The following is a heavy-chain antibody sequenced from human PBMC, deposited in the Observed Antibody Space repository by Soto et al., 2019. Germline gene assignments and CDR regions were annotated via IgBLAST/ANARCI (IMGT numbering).Heavy chain of an antibody. V-gene: IGHV1-46*01. J-gene: IGHJ4*02. CDR1: GYTFTSYY. Sequence: ASVKVSCKASGYTFTSYYMHWVRHAPGQGLEWMGIINPSGGSTSYAQKFQGRVTMTRDTSTSTVYMELSSLRSEDTAVYYCAREEMATRGFDYWGQGTLVTVSS. CDR2: INPSGGST. D-gene: IGHD5-12*01. CDR3: AREEMATRGFDY.